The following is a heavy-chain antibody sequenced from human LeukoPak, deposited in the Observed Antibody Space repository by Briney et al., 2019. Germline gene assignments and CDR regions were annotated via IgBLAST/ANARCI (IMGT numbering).Heavy chain of an antibody. V-gene: IGHV1-69*04. Sequence: SVKVSCKASGGTFSSYASSWVRQAPGQGLEWMGRIIPILGIVNYAQKFQGRVTITADKSTSTAYMELSSLRSEDTAVYYCAREMYCSGGSCYGNPNLYYYYGMDVWGQGTTVTVSS. J-gene: IGHJ6*02. CDR1: GGTFSSYA. D-gene: IGHD2-15*01. CDR3: AREMYCSGGSCYGNPNLYYYYGMDV. CDR2: IIPILGIV.